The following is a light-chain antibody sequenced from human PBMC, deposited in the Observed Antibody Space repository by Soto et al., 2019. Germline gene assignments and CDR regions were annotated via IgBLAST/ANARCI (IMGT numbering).Light chain of an antibody. V-gene: IGKV3-20*01. J-gene: IGKJ5*01. CDR1: QWFSGKN. CDR3: QQDGTWIT. CDR2: SSS. Sequence: EIVLTQSPATLSLSPGERVSLSCGASQWFSGKNLAWYQQKPGQPPRLLIYSSSVRASVVPDRVRGSGSGTHCQVIITRLEPEDFAVYYWQQDGTWITFGQATRLETK.